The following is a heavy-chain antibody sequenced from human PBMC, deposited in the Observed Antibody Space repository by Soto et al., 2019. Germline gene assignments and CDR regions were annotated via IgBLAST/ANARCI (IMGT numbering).Heavy chain of an antibody. CDR3: ASVMITFGGVIGYFDY. V-gene: IGHV4-59*01. Sequence: SETLSLTCTVSGGSISSYYWSWIRQPPGKGLEWIGYIYYSGSTNYNPSLKSRVTISVDTSKNQFSLKLSSVTAADTAVYYCASVMITFGGVIGYFDYWGQGTLVTSPQ. D-gene: IGHD3-16*02. CDR2: IYYSGST. J-gene: IGHJ4*02. CDR1: GGSISSYY.